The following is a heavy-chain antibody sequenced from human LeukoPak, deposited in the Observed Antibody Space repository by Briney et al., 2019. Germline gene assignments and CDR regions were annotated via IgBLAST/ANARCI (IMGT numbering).Heavy chain of an antibody. D-gene: IGHD1-26*01. J-gene: IGHJ3*02. V-gene: IGHV3-30*18. Sequence: GGSLRLSFSASGFIFSDYGMHWVRQAPGKGLEWVAVVSYDGTNEFYGDSVKGRFTISRDNSKNTLYLQMNSLRAEDTAVYYCAKLWVGASRDAFDIWGQGTMVTVSS. CDR1: GFIFSDYG. CDR3: AKLWVGASRDAFDI. CDR2: VSYDGTNE.